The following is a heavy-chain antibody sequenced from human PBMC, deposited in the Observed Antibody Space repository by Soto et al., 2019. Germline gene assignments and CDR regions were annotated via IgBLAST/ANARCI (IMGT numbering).Heavy chain of an antibody. CDR3: ARSGSGYVWFNEF. D-gene: IGHD3-22*01. J-gene: IGHJ4*02. Sequence: QEQLVQSGAVVKKSGSSVKVSCKDTGGLFSSYAVSWVRQAPGQGLEWMGGIIPVFDTVYYAQKFQGRVTITADESTDTAYVELSSLRSEDTAMYYCARSGSGYVWFNEFWGQGTLVTVSS. V-gene: IGHV1-69*01. CDR1: GGLFSSYA. CDR2: IIPVFDTV.